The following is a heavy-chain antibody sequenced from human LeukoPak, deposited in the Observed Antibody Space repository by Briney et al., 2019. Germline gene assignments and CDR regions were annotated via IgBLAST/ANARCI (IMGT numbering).Heavy chain of an antibody. CDR2: ISGSGGST. CDR3: AKAKQGSGTYYYYGMDV. CDR1: GFTFSSYA. Sequence: PGGSLRLSCAASGFTFSSYAMSWVRQAPGKGLEWVSAISGSGGSTYYADSVKGRFTIFRDNSKNTLYLQMNSLRAEDTAVYYCAKAKQGSGTYYYYGMDVWGQGTTVTVSS. D-gene: IGHD3-10*01. V-gene: IGHV3-23*01. J-gene: IGHJ6*02.